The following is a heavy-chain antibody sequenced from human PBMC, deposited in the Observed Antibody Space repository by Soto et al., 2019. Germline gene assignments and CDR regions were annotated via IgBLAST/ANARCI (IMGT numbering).Heavy chain of an antibody. J-gene: IGHJ5*02. CDR3: AGDQSWHYLVSLFDP. CDR2: IYPGGVNI. V-gene: IGHV1-46*03. CDR1: GYTFTSHY. D-gene: IGHD1-7*01. Sequence: ASVKASCKASGYTFTSHYMRWLRQALGQGPEWMGTIYPGGVNIGYAQKFKGRVTMTKHTSTSTVYIELNCLPSGHTAVYHCAGDQSWHYLVSLFDPWGQGTLVTVSS.